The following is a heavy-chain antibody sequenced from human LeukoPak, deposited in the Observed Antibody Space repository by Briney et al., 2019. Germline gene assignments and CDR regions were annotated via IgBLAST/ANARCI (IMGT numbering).Heavy chain of an antibody. CDR2: IRYDGSNK. Sequence: PGGSLRLSCAASGFTFSSYGMHWVRQAPGKGLEWVAFIRYDGSNKYYADSVKGRFTISRDNSKNTLYLQVNSLRAEDTAVYYCAKDMTAHYDFSPAFDYWGQGTLVTVSS. V-gene: IGHV3-30*02. J-gene: IGHJ4*02. D-gene: IGHD3-3*01. CDR3: AKDMTAHYDFSPAFDY. CDR1: GFTFSSYG.